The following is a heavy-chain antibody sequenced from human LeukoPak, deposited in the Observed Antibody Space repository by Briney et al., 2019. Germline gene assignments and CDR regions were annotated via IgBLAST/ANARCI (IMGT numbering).Heavy chain of an antibody. CDR3: ARGDSYVQIDD. CDR1: GGSISSRSYY. D-gene: IGHD2-21*02. Sequence: SETLSLTCTVSGGSISSRSYYWGWIRQPPGKGLEWIGSMYYSGSTNYSPSLKSRVTISVDTSKNQFSLKLSSVTSADTAVYYCARGDSYVQIDDWGQGTLVTVAS. J-gene: IGHJ4*02. V-gene: IGHV4-39*01. CDR2: MYYSGST.